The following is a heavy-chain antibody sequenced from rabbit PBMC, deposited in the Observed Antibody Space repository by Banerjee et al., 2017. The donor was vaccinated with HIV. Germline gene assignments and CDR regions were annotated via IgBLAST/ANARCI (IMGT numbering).Heavy chain of an antibody. CDR2: IYAGSSGNT. J-gene: IGHJ4*01. CDR1: GFSFSSRYV. CDR3: ARDLAGVIGWNFDL. V-gene: IGHV1S45*01. D-gene: IGHD4-1*01. Sequence: QEQLEESGGGLVKPEGSLTLTCKASGFSFSSRYVMCWVRQAPGKGLEWIACIYAGSSGNTYYASWAKGRFTISETSSTTVTLQMTSLTAADTATYFCARDLAGVIGWNFDLWGPGTLVTVS.